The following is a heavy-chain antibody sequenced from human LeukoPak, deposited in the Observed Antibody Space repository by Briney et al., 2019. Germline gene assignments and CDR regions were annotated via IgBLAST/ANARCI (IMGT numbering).Heavy chain of an antibody. CDR1: GFTFSSYS. V-gene: IGHV3-21*01. CDR2: ISNSSSYI. D-gene: IGHD3-10*01. Sequence: GGSLRLSCAASGFTFSSYSMNWVRQAPGKGLEWVSSISNSSSYIYYADSVKGRFTISRDNAKNSLYLQMNSLRAEDTAVYYCARFGAGKFDYWGQGTLVTVSS. J-gene: IGHJ4*02. CDR3: ARFGAGKFDY.